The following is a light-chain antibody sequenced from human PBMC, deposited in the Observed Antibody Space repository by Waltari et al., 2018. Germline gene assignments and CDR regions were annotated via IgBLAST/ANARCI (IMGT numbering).Light chain of an antibody. Sequence: QSALTQPASVSGSPGQSITISCTGTSSDVGGYNYVSWFQQHPGKAPKLMISDVSKRPSGFSNRFSGSKSGNTASLTISGLQAEDEADYYCSSYRSSSTSIVFGTGTKVTVL. CDR1: SSDVGGYNY. CDR2: DVS. CDR3: SSYRSSSTSIV. V-gene: IGLV2-14*01. J-gene: IGLJ1*01.